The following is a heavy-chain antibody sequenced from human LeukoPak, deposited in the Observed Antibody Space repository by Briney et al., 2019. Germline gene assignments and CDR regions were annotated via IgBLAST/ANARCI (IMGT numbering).Heavy chain of an antibody. CDR2: IIPIFGTA. D-gene: IGHD3-3*01. CDR1: GGTFSSYA. V-gene: IGHV1-69*13. J-gene: IGHJ6*03. Sequence: ASVKVSCKASGGTFSSYAISWVRQAPGQGLEWMGGIIPIFGTANYAQKFQGRVTITADESTSTAYMELSSLRSEDTAVYYCARGAVTHYYYYYFMDVWGKGTTVTVSS. CDR3: ARGAVTHYYYYYFMDV.